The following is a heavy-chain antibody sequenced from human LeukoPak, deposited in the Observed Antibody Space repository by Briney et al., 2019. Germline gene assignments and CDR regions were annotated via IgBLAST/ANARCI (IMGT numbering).Heavy chain of an antibody. D-gene: IGHD3-16*01. J-gene: IGHJ4*02. CDR3: ARAPRPPGGANSYYFDY. CDR2: IIPIFGTA. V-gene: IGHV1-69*06. Sequence: GASVKVSCKASGGTFSSYAISWVRQAPGQGLEWMGGIIPIFGTANYAQKFQGRVTITADKSTSTAYMELSSLRSEDTAVYYCARAPRPPGGANSYYFDYWGQGTLATVSS. CDR1: GGTFSSYA.